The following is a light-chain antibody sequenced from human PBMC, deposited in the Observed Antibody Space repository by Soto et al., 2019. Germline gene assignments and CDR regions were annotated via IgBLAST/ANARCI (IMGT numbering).Light chain of an antibody. CDR2: GAS. CDR1: QSMSNN. CDR3: QHYNDLPLT. V-gene: IGKV3-15*01. Sequence: EIVMTQSPATLSVSPGERATLSCRASQSMSNNLAWYQQKPGQAPRLLIYGASTRATGIPDRFSGSGSGTEFTLTISSLQSEDFAVYSCQHYNDLPLTFGGGTKVEIK. J-gene: IGKJ4*01.